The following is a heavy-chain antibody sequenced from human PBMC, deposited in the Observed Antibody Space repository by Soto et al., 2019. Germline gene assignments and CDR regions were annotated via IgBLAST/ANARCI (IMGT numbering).Heavy chain of an antibody. CDR3: ANGVWEPYYYYGMDV. CDR1: GFTFSSYA. Sequence: VQLLESGGGLVQPGGSLRLSCAASGFTFSSYAMSWVRQAPGKGLEWVSAISGSGGSTYYADSVKGRFTISRDNSKNTLYLQMNSLRAEDTAVYYCANGVWEPYYYYGMDVWGQGTTVTVSS. J-gene: IGHJ6*02. V-gene: IGHV3-23*01. CDR2: ISGSGGST. D-gene: IGHD1-26*01.